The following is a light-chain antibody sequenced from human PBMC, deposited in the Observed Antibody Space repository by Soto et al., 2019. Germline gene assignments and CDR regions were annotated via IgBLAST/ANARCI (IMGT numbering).Light chain of an antibody. CDR1: SSDVGAYDY. CDR2: EIN. J-gene: IGLJ1*01. V-gene: IGLV2-8*01. Sequence: QSVLTQPPSASGSPGQSVTIPCTGTSSDVGAYDYVSWYQQHPGKAPKLMIYEINKRSSGVPDRFSGSKSGNTASLTVSGLQAEDDADYYCSSFAGSNNFPYVFGTGTKVTVL. CDR3: SSFAGSNNFPYV.